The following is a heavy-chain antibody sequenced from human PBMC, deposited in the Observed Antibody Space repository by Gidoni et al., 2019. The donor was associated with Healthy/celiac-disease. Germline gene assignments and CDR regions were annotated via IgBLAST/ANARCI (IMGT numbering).Heavy chain of an antibody. CDR2: IWYDGRNK. CDR3: ARGGIAVAGIDY. D-gene: IGHD6-19*01. J-gene: IGHJ4*02. Sequence: QVQLVESGGGVVQPGRSLRLSCAASGFTFSSYGMHWVRQAPGKGLEWVAVIWYDGRNKYYADSVKGRFTISRDNFKNTLYLQMNSRRAEDTAVYYCARGGIAVAGIDYWGQGTLVTVSS. V-gene: IGHV3-33*01. CDR1: GFTFSSYG.